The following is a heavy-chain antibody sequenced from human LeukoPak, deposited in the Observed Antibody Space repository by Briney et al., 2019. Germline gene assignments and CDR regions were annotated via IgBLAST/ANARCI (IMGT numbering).Heavy chain of an antibody. D-gene: IGHD3-3*01. CDR1: GFTFSSHG. V-gene: IGHV3-48*01. J-gene: IGHJ4*02. Sequence: GGSLRLSCAASGFTFSSHGMNWVRQAPGKGLEWLSYISSSDSTIYYADSVKGRLTISRDNAKNSLYLQMNSLRAEDTAVYYCARDHLVFGVVTIFDYWGQGTLVTVSS. CDR2: ISSSDSTI. CDR3: ARDHLVFGVVTIFDY.